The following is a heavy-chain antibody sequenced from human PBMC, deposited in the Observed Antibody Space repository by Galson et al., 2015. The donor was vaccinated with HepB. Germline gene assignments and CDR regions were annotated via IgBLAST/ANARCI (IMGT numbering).Heavy chain of an antibody. CDR1: GFTFSSYS. Sequence: SLRLSCAASGFTFSSYSMNWVRQTPGKGLEWVSSISSSGTYISYADSVRGRFTISRDNPKKSLYLEMNSLRVDDTAVYYCVRDSASWSLVTYFDSWGQGKLVTVSS. J-gene: IGHJ4*02. D-gene: IGHD6-13*01. V-gene: IGHV3-21*01. CDR3: VRDSASWSLVTYFDS. CDR2: ISSSGTYI.